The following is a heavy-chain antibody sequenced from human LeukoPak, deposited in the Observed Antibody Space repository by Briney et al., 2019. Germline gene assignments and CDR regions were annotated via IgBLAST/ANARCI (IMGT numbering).Heavy chain of an antibody. CDR2: ISSSSSYI. Sequence: PRGSLRLSCAASGFTFISYTMNWVRQAPGKGLEWVSSISSSSSYIYYADSVKGRFTISRDNAKNSLYLQMNSLRAEDTAVYYCAIFTTIDYWGQGTLVTVSS. CDR3: AIFTTIDY. D-gene: IGHD1-26*01. J-gene: IGHJ4*02. CDR1: GFTFISYT. V-gene: IGHV3-21*01.